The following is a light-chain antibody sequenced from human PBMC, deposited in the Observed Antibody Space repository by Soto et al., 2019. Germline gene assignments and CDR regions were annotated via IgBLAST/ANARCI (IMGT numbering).Light chain of an antibody. CDR2: LGD. CDR1: TSNIGTFY. CDR3: AAWDDNLNAYV. J-gene: IGLJ1*01. V-gene: IGLV1-47*02. Sequence: QSVLTQPPSASSTPGQTVTISCSGSTSNIGTFYVYWYQHLPGTAPKLLIYLGDQRASGVSDRFSGSKSGTSASLAINGLRSDDEADYYCAAWDDNLNAYVFGSGNKLTVL.